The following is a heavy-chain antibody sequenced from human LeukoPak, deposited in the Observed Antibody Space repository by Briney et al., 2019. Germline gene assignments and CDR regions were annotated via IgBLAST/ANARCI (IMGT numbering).Heavy chain of an antibody. J-gene: IGHJ4*02. CDR3: ARGRGELMIVVAHFDY. D-gene: IGHD3-22*01. V-gene: IGHV4-39*01. CDR2: IYYSGST. CDR1: GGSISSSSYY. Sequence: SETLSLTCTVSGGSISSSSYYWGWIRQPPGKGLEWIGSIYYSGSTYYNPSLKSRVTISVDTSKNQFSLKLSSVTAADTAVYYCARGRGELMIVVAHFDYWGQGTLVTVSS.